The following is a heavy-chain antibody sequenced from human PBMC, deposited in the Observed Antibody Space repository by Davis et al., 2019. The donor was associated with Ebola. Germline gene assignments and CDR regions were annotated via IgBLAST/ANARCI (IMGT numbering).Heavy chain of an antibody. V-gene: IGHV3-53*01. Sequence: GESLKISCAASGFTVSSNYMSWVRQAPGKGLEWVSVIDSGGNTYYADSVKGRFTISRDNSKNTLYLQMNSLRAEDTAVYYCAKAQVIVVVLGYFDYWGQGTLVTVSS. CDR2: IDSGGNT. D-gene: IGHD3-22*01. CDR1: GFTVSSNY. J-gene: IGHJ4*02. CDR3: AKAQVIVVVLGYFDY.